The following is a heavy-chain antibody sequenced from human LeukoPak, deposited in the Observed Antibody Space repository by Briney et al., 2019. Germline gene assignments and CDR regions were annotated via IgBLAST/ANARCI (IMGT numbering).Heavy chain of an antibody. CDR2: IYHSGST. D-gene: IGHD6-6*01. V-gene: IGHV4-59*12. CDR1: GGSISSYY. Sequence: SETLSLTCTVSGGSISSYYWSWIRQPPGKGLEWIGEIYHSGSTNYNPSLKSRVTISVDKSKNQFSLKLSSVTAADTAVYYCARSGVPYYFDYWGQGTLVTVSS. CDR3: ARSGVPYYFDY. J-gene: IGHJ4*02.